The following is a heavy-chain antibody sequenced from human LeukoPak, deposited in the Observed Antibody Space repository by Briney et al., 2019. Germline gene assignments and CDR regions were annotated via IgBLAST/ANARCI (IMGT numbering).Heavy chain of an antibody. J-gene: IGHJ4*02. CDR3: ARDPAREYDFWSGSGGYFDN. Sequence: PGGSLRLSCAASGFTFSYYTMHWVRQAPGKGLEYVSAINSNGGSPHYANSVRGRFTISRDNSKNTVHLQMGSLRTEDMGVYYCARDPAREYDFWSGSGGYFDNWGQGTLVTVSS. CDR2: INSNGGSP. V-gene: IGHV3-64*01. CDR1: GFTFSYYT. D-gene: IGHD3-3*01.